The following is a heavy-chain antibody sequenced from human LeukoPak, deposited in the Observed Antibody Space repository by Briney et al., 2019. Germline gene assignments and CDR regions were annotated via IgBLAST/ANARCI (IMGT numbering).Heavy chain of an antibody. CDR3: ARGVLRYFDWLYG. Sequence: RWASVKVSCKASGGTFSSYAISWVRQAPGQGLEWMGGIIPIFGTANYAQKFQGRVTITADESTSTAYMELSSLRSEDTAVYYCARGVLRYFDWLYGWGQGTLVTVSS. V-gene: IGHV1-69*13. CDR1: GGTFSSYA. D-gene: IGHD3-9*01. J-gene: IGHJ5*02. CDR2: IIPIFGTA.